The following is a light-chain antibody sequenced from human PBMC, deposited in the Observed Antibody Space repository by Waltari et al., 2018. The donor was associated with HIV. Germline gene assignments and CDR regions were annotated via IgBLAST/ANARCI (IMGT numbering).Light chain of an antibody. CDR1: QDVSNY. V-gene: IGKV1-16*02. CDR3: QQYRAYPLT. J-gene: IGKJ4*01. CDR2: AAS. Sequence: DIQLTQSPSPLSASVGDRVTITCRASQDVSNYLAWFQQKPGEPPKSLIYAASSLQSGVPSKFSGSGSGTHFALTISSLQPEDFATYYCQQYRAYPLTFGGGTNVE.